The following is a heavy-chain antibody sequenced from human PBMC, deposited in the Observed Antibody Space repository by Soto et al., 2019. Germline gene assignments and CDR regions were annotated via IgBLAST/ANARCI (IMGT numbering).Heavy chain of an antibody. CDR1: GFTFSSYA. J-gene: IGHJ5*02. CDR2: ISYDGTIK. Sequence: QVQLVESGGGVVQPGRSLRLSCAASGFTFSSYAIHWVRQAPGKGLEWVAVISYDGTIKYYANSVKGRFTISRDNSKNTLYLQLNSLTAEDTAVYYCARARTDKWFDPWGQGTLLSVSS. CDR3: ARARTDKWFDP. V-gene: IGHV3-30-3*01. D-gene: IGHD2-21*02.